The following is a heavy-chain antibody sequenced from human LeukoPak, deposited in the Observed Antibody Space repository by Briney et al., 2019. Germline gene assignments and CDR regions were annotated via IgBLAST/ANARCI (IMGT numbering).Heavy chain of an antibody. CDR1: GFTFSSYW. Sequence: GGSLRLSCAASGFTFSSYWMSWVRQAPGKGLEWVANIKQDGSEKYCVDSVKGRFTISRDNAKNSLYLQMNSLRAEDTAVYYCARDLEDGYNPGFDYWGQGTLVTVSS. CDR2: IKQDGSEK. CDR3: ARDLEDGYNPGFDY. D-gene: IGHD5-24*01. J-gene: IGHJ4*02. V-gene: IGHV3-7*01.